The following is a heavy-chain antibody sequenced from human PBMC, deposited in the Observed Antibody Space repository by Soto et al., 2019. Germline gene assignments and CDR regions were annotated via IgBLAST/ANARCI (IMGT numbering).Heavy chain of an antibody. CDR2: IIPILGIA. Sequence: QVQLVQSGAEVKKPGSSVKVSCKASGGTFSSYTISWVRQAPGQGLEWMGRIIPILGIANYAQKFQGRVTXTAAKATSTAYMALSSLRSEDTAVYYCAMEYCSSTSCYRDYWGQGTVVTVSS. CDR1: GGTFSSYT. D-gene: IGHD2-2*02. CDR3: AMEYCSSTSCYRDY. V-gene: IGHV1-69*02. J-gene: IGHJ4*02.